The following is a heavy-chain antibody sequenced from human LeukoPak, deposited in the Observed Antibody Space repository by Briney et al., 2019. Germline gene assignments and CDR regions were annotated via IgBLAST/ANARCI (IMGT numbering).Heavy chain of an antibody. J-gene: IGHJ4*02. CDR3: ARAPWVTIFGVVINYFDY. D-gene: IGHD3-3*01. V-gene: IGHV4-59*01. CDR2: IYYSGST. Sequence: PSETLSLTCTVSGGSISSYYWSWIRQPPGKGLEWIGYIYYSGSTNYNPSLKSRVTISVDTSKNQFSLKLSSVTAADTAVYYCARAPWVTIFGVVINYFDYWGQGTLVTVSS. CDR1: GGSISSYY.